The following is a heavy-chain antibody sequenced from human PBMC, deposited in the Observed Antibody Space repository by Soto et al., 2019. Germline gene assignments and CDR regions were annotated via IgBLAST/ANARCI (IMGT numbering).Heavy chain of an antibody. CDR2: INGDNGNT. J-gene: IGHJ4*02. V-gene: IGHV1-3*01. Sequence: ASVKVSCKAVGYTFTSYSIEWVRPAPGQRLEWMGWINGDNGNTKYSEKFQGRVTITRDTSASTAHLELSSPGSEDTAVYYCGRKHDYWNNYSFDYWGPERKVTVS. CDR3: GRKHDYWNNYSFDY. CDR1: GYTFTSYS. D-gene: IGHD3-3*01.